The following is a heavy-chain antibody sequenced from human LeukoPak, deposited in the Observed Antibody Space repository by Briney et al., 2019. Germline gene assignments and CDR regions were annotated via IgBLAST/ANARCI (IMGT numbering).Heavy chain of an antibody. CDR1: GYTFTGYY. Sequence: ASVKVSCKASGYTFTGYYMHWVRQAPGQGLEWMGWISAYNGNTNYAQKLQGGVTMTTDTSTSTAYMELRSLRSDDTAVYYCARVLAVTMVREGFDYWGQGTLVTVSS. V-gene: IGHV1-18*04. CDR2: ISAYNGNT. D-gene: IGHD3-10*01. CDR3: ARVLAVTMVREGFDY. J-gene: IGHJ4*02.